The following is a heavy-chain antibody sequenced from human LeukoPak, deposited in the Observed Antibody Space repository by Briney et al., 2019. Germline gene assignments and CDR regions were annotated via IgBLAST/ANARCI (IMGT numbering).Heavy chain of an antibody. CDR2: ISAYNGNT. V-gene: IGHV1-18*04. J-gene: IGHJ4*02. CDR3: ARSLRVLLWFGESDDY. CDR1: GYTFTRYA. D-gene: IGHD3-10*01. Sequence: ASVKVSCKASGYTFTRYAMNWVRQAPGQGLEWMGWISAYNGNTNYAQKLQGRVTMTTDTSTSTAYMELRSLRSDDTAVYYCARSLRVLLWFGESDDYWGQGTLVTVSS.